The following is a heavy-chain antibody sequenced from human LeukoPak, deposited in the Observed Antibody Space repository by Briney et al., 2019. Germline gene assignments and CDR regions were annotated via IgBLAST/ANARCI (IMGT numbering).Heavy chain of an antibody. V-gene: IGHV3-23*01. CDR2: ISGSGGST. D-gene: IGHD4-17*01. Sequence: GGSLILSCAASGFTFSSYAMSWVRQAPGKGLEWVSAISGSGGSTYYADSVKGRFTISRDNSKNTLYLQMNSLRAEDMAVYYCAKDLSYGDGEGPWGQGTLVTVSS. CDR3: AKDLSYGDGEGP. J-gene: IGHJ4*02. CDR1: GFTFSSYA.